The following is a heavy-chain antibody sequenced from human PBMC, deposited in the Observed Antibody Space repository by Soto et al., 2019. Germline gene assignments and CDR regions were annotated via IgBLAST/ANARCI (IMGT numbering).Heavy chain of an antibody. CDR3: ARVSRGLAMRFDP. D-gene: IGHD3-10*01. J-gene: IGHJ5*02. CDR1: GGSVSSGSYY. CDR2: IYYSGST. Sequence: QVQLQESGPGLVKPSETLSLTCTVSGGSVSSGSYYWGWIRQPPGKGLEWIGYIYYSGSTNYNPSLKSRVTISVDTSKNQFSLKLSSVTAADTAVYYCARVSRGLAMRFDPWGQGTLVTVSS. V-gene: IGHV4-61*01.